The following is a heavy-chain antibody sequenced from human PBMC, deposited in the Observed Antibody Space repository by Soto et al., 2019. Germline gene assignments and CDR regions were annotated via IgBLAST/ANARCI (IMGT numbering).Heavy chain of an antibody. CDR2: IGTAGDT. J-gene: IGHJ6*02. D-gene: IGHD2-15*01. Sequence: PGGSLRLSCAASGFTFSSYDMHWVRQATGKGLEWVSAIGTAGDTYYPGSVKGRFTISRENAKNSLYLQMNSLRAEDTAVYYCARAAKVFAGYCSGGSCYSAVQYYYYGMDVWGQGTTVTVSS. V-gene: IGHV3-13*01. CDR3: ARAAKVFAGYCSGGSCYSAVQYYYYGMDV. CDR1: GFTFSSYD.